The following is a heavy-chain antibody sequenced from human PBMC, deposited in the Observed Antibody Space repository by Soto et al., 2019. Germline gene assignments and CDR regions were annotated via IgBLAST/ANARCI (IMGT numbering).Heavy chain of an antibody. V-gene: IGHV4-4*07. J-gene: IGHJ6*02. CDR1: GGSISSYY. D-gene: IGHD2-2*01. CDR2: IYTSGST. Sequence: SETLSLTCTVSGGSISSYYWSWIRQPAGKGLEWIGRIYTSGSTNYNPSLKSRVTMSVDTSKNQFSLKLSSVTTADTAVYYCAREIVPAALGGYYYYYYGMDVWGQGTTVTVSS. CDR3: AREIVPAALGGYYYYYYGMDV.